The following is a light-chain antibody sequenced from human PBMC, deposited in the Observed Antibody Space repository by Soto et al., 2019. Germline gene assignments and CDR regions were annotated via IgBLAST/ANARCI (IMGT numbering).Light chain of an antibody. CDR1: NLGTES. Sequence: SYDLAQPPSVSVAPGQTARITCGGSNLGTESVHWYQQKPGQAPVLVVYDDITRPSGIPERFSGSNSGNTATLTVSRVEAGDEADYYCQVWVISSGWVFGGGTKLTVL. J-gene: IGLJ3*02. V-gene: IGLV3-21*02. CDR2: DDI. CDR3: QVWVISSGWV.